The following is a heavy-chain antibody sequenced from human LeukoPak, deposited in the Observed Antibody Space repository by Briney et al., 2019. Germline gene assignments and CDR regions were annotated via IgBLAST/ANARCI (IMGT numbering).Heavy chain of an antibody. Sequence: GGSLRLSCAASGFTFSSYGMHWVRQAPGKGLEWVAVISYGGSNKYYADSVKGRFTISRDNSKNTLYLQMNSLRAEDTAVYYCAKGEHGDYWGQGTLVTVSS. CDR2: ISYGGSNK. J-gene: IGHJ4*02. D-gene: IGHD1/OR15-1a*01. V-gene: IGHV3-30*18. CDR3: AKGEHGDY. CDR1: GFTFSSYG.